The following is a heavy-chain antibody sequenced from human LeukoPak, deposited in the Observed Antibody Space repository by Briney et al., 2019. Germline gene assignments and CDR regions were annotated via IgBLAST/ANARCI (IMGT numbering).Heavy chain of an antibody. V-gene: IGHV3-53*01. D-gene: IGHD5-12*01. CDR2: IYSGGTT. J-gene: IGHJ2*01. CDR1: GFTLISNY. CDR3: AKDRVAHFFYWYFDL. Sequence: GGSLRLSCAVSGFTLISNYMSWVRQAPGKGLEWVSTIYSGGTTYYADSVKGRFTISRDNSKKTVYLQMNSLRAEDTAVYYCAKDRVAHFFYWYFDLWGRGTLVTVSS.